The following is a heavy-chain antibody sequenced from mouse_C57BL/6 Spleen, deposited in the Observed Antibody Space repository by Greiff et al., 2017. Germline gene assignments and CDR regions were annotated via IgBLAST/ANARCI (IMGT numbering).Heavy chain of an antibody. Sequence: QVQLQQSGPELARPWASVKISCQAFYTFSRRVHFAIRDTNYWMQWVKQRPGQGLDWIGAINPGNGDTSYNQKFKGTGSLTADKSYTTAYMQTSSLTAEDYAVYYCGWYSNYEDYWGQGTTLTVSS. V-gene: IGHV1-87*01. CDR2: GQGLDWIG. D-gene: IGHD2-5*01. CDR3: AEDYAVYYCGWYSNYEDY. J-gene: IGHJ2*01. CDR1: YTFSRRVH.